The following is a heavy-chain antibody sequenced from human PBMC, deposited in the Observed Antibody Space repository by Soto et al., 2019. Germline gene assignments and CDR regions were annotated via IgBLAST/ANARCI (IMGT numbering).Heavy chain of an antibody. D-gene: IGHD2-21*01. J-gene: IGHJ4*02. CDR2: IYSGGST. Sequence: LRLSCAASGFTVSSNYMTWVRQAPGKGLEWVSVIYSGGSTYYADSVKGRFTISRDNSKNMLYLQMNSLRAEDTAVYYCTSGIVPITYWGQGTLVTVSS. CDR3: TSGIVPITY. V-gene: IGHV3-53*01. CDR1: GFTVSSNY.